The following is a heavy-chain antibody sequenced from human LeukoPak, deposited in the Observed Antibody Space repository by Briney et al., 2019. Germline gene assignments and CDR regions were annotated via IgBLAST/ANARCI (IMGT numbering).Heavy chain of an antibody. CDR1: GFTFSSYT. V-gene: IGHV3-23*01. D-gene: IGHD6-13*01. CDR3: AKGLGIAAAGSSFDY. Sequence: GGSLRLSCAASGFTFSSYTMSWVRQAPGKGLEWVSAISGSGGSTYYADSVKGRFTISRDNSKNTLYLQMNSLRAEDTAVYYCAKGLGIAAAGSSFDYWGQGTLVTVSS. J-gene: IGHJ4*02. CDR2: ISGSGGST.